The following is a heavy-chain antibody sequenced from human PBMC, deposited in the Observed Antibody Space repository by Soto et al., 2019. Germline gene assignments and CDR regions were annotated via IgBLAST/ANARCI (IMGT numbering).Heavy chain of an antibody. J-gene: IGHJ6*03. CDR2: INHSGST. Sequence: SETLSLTCAVYGGSFSGYYWSWIRQPPGKGLEWIGEINHSGSTNYNPSLKSRVTISVDTAKNQFSLELSSVTAADTAVYYCARGRGDTAMSYYYYYYMDVWGKGTTVTVSS. V-gene: IGHV4-34*01. CDR1: GGSFSGYY. CDR3: ARGRGDTAMSYYYYYYMDV. D-gene: IGHD5-18*01.